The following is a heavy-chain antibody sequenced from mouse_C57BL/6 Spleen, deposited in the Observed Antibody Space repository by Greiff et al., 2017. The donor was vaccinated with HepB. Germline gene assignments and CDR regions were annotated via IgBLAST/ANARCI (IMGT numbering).Heavy chain of an antibody. D-gene: IGHD2-3*01. J-gene: IGHJ3*01. Sequence: EVQLQQSGPELVKPGASVKMSCKASGYTFTDYNMHWVKQSHGKSLEWIGYINPNNGGTSYNQKFKGKATLTVNKSSSTAYMELRSLTSEDSAVYYCARVGYDGPAWFAYWGQGTLVTVSA. CDR2: INPNNGGT. CDR1: GYTFTDYN. CDR3: ARVGYDGPAWFAY. V-gene: IGHV1-22*01.